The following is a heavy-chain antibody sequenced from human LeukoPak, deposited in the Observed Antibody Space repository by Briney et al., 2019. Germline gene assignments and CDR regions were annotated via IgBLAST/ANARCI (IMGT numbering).Heavy chain of an antibody. CDR2: IYYSGST. D-gene: IGHD3-3*02. Sequence: SETLSLTCTVSGGSTSSYYWSWIRQPPGKGLEWIGYIYYSGSTNYNPSLKSRVTISVDTSKNQFSLKLSSVTAADTAVYYCARLAVRSYYYYGMDVWGQGTTVTVSS. CDR3: ARLAVRSYYYYGMDV. V-gene: IGHV4-59*08. J-gene: IGHJ6*02. CDR1: GGSTSSYY.